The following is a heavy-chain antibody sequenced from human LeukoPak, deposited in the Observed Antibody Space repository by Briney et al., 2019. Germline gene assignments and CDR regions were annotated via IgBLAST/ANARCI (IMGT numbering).Heavy chain of an antibody. CDR3: AALSPGSTSSDY. Sequence: PSETLSLTCTVSGGSISSSSYYWGWIRQPPGKGLEWIGSINYSGSTYYNPSLKSRVTISVDTSKNQFSLKLSSVTAADTAVYYCAALSPGSTSSDYWGQGTLVTVSS. CDR2: INYSGST. V-gene: IGHV4-39*07. D-gene: IGHD2-2*01. CDR1: GGSISSSSYY. J-gene: IGHJ4*02.